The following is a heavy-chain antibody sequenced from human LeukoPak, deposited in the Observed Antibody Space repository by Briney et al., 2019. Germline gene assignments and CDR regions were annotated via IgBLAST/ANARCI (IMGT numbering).Heavy chain of an antibody. Sequence: PGGSLRLSCAASGFSFRTYGMSWVRQAPGKGLEWVSAISGSGGSTYYADSVKGRFTISRDNSKNTLYLQMNSLRAEDTAVYYCGLDSSGYYFDYWGQGTLVTVSS. D-gene: IGHD3-22*01. V-gene: IGHV3-23*01. CDR2: ISGSGGST. CDR1: GFSFRTYG. CDR3: GLDSSGYYFDY. J-gene: IGHJ4*02.